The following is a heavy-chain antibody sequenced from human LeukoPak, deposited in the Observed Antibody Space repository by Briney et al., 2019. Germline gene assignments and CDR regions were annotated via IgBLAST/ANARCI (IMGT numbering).Heavy chain of an antibody. D-gene: IGHD5-18*01. CDR3: ARDSVDTAMEHYFDY. Sequence: SETLSLTCAVSGGSISSGGYSWSWIRQPPGKGLEWIGYIYHSGSTYYNPSPKSRVTISVDTSKNQFSLKLSSVTAADTAVYYCARDSVDTAMEHYFDYWGQGTLVTVSS. CDR2: IYHSGST. V-gene: IGHV4-30-2*01. J-gene: IGHJ4*02. CDR1: GGSISSGGYS.